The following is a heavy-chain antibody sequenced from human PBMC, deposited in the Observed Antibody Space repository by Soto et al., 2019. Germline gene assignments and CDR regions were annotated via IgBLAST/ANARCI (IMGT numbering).Heavy chain of an antibody. CDR2: ISSSGTSA. CDR3: AKVGPYDSGSYMFRYNWFGP. V-gene: IGHV3-11*05. D-gene: IGHD3-10*01. J-gene: IGHJ5*02. CDR1: GGTFSAVY. Sequence: GGSLRHCCTAAGGTFSAVYMSWISKAPNKGLEYISYISSSGTSANYAVSVKGRLIISRDKSKNTVDLQMNSLRAEDTAVYYCAKVGPYDSGSYMFRYNWFGPWGPGTLVTVSS.